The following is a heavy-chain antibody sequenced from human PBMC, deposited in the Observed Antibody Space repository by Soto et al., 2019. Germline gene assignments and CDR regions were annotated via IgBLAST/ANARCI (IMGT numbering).Heavy chain of an antibody. J-gene: IGHJ4*02. CDR3: AREKQGIAVAVDSFDY. CDR1: GFTFSSYW. V-gene: IGHV3-74*01. Sequence: EVQLVESGGGLVQPGGSLRLSCAASGFTFSSYWMHWVRQAPGKGLAWVSRINSDGSSTSYADSVKGRFTISRDNAKNTLYLQMNSLRAEDTAVYYCAREKQGIAVAVDSFDYWGQGTLVTVSS. D-gene: IGHD6-19*01. CDR2: INSDGSST.